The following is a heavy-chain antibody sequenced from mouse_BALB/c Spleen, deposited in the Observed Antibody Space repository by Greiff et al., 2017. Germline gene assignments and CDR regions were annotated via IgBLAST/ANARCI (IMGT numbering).Heavy chain of an antibody. J-gene: IGHJ2*01. CDR1: GYTFTSYY. V-gene: IGHV1S81*02. Sequence: QVQLKQSGAELVKPGASVKLSCKASGYTFTSYYMYWVKQRPGQGLEWIGEINPSNGGTNFNEKFKSKATLTVDKSSSTAYMQLSSLTSEDSAVYYCTRAYYYGSSLFAYWGQGTTLTVSS. CDR2: INPSNGGT. CDR3: TRAYYYGSSLFAY. D-gene: IGHD1-1*01.